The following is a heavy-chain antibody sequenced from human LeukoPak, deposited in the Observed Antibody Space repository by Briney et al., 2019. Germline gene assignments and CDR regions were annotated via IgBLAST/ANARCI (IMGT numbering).Heavy chain of an antibody. D-gene: IGHD6-19*01. CDR3: ARDFSYSSGWYGPPPLFSDY. V-gene: IGHV4-31*03. Sequence: PSETLSLTCTVSGGSISTGGYYWSWIRQHPGKGLEWIGNIYYSGSTYYSPSLKSRVTMSVDTSKNQFSLTLISVTAADTAVYYCARDFSYSSGWYGPPPLFSDYWGQGTLVTVSS. J-gene: IGHJ4*02. CDR1: GGSISTGGYY. CDR2: IYYSGST.